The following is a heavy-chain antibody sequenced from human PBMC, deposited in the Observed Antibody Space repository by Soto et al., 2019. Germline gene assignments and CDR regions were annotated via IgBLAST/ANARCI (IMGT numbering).Heavy chain of an antibody. CDR3: ARDGAEVHYYGMDV. Sequence: QITLKESGPTLVKPTQTLTLTCTFSGFSLSTSGVGVGWIRQPPGKALEWLALIYWYDDKLYSPSLKSRLTITKDTSKNQVVLTMTNMDPVDTATYYCARDGAEVHYYGMDVWGQGTTVTVSS. V-gene: IGHV2-5*01. CDR1: GFSLSTSGVG. D-gene: IGHD4-17*01. CDR2: IYWYDDK. J-gene: IGHJ6*02.